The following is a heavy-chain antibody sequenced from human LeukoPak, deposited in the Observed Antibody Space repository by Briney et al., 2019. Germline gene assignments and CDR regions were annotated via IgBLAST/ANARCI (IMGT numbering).Heavy chain of an antibody. D-gene: IGHD6-19*01. CDR1: GFKFSNYA. V-gene: IGHV3-23*01. J-gene: IGHJ4*02. CDR2: VSGSGGTT. Sequence: PGGSLRLSCAASGFKFSNYAMNWVRQAPGKGLEWVSVVSGSGGTTYYADSVKGRFTISRDNAKNTLYLQMNSLRAEDTAVYYCAKDKRESSGWYGGVDYWGQGTLVTVSS. CDR3: AKDKRESSGWYGGVDY.